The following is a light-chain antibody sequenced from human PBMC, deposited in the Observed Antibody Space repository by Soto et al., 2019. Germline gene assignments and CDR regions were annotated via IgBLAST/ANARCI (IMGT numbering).Light chain of an antibody. CDR3: QQTYSTPRGT. J-gene: IGKJ1*01. Sequence: DIQITQSPSSLSASVGDRVTITCXASQSISNYLNWYQQKPGKAPKLLIYAASSLQSGVPSRFSGSGSGTDFTLTINSLQPEDFATYYCQQTYSTPRGTFGQGTKVDIK. CDR2: AAS. CDR1: QSISNY. V-gene: IGKV1-39*01.